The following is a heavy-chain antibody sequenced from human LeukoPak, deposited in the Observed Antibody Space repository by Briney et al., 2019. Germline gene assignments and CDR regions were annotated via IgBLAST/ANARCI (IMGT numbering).Heavy chain of an antibody. Sequence: PGGSLRLSCAASGFTFSNAWMRWVRQAPGRGLEWVGRIKRKGDDGTIDYAAPVKGRLSISRDDSKNTLYLQMNSLKSEDTAVYYCTAGTGRSDFDYWGQGTLVTVSS. CDR3: TAGTGRSDFDY. D-gene: IGHD3/OR15-3a*01. CDR2: IKRKGDDGTI. V-gene: IGHV3-15*01. CDR1: GFTFSNAW. J-gene: IGHJ4*02.